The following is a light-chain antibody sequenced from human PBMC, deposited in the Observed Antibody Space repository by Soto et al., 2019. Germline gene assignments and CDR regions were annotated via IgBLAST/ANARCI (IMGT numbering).Light chain of an antibody. CDR2: DAS. CDR1: QSISSW. Sequence: DIQMTQSPSTLSASVGDRVTITCRASQSISSWLAWYQQKPGKAPNLLIYDASSLESGVPSRFSGSGSGTEFTLTISSLQPDDFAVYYCQQYNNWPRTFGQGTRLEIK. J-gene: IGKJ5*01. CDR3: QQYNNWPRT. V-gene: IGKV1-5*01.